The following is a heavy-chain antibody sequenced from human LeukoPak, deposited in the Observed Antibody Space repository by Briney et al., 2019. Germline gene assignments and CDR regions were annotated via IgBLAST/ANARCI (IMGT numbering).Heavy chain of an antibody. D-gene: IGHD2-21*01. CDR1: GGSISSSSYY. V-gene: IGHV4-39*07. J-gene: IGHJ4*02. CDR2: GHYSGRA. CDR3: ARGVVIAPQTFDY. Sequence: SETLSLTCTVSGGSISSSSYYWGWIRQPPGKGLEWIGSGHYSGRAYYTPSLNSRVSISIDTSKNQFSLKLSSVTAADTAVYYCARGVVIAPQTFDYWGQGTLVTVSS.